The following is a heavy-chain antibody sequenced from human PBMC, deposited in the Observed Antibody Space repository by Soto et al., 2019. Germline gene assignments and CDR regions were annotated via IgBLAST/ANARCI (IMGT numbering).Heavy chain of an antibody. CDR3: AGPVASDY. CDR1: GFTVSSDY. D-gene: IGHD5-12*01. Sequence: EVQLVESGGGLIQPGGSLRLSCVVSGFTVSSDYMSWVRQAPGKGLEWISVIYAGGSTYYAESVKGRFTISRDNPKNTLYLQMNTLRADDTAVYYCAGPVASDYWGQGTRVTVSS. CDR2: IYAGGST. V-gene: IGHV3-53*01. J-gene: IGHJ4*02.